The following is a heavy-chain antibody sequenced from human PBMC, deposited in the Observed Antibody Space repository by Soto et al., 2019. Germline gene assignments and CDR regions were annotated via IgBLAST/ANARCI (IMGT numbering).Heavy chain of an antibody. Sequence: GGSLRLSCAASGFTFSTYWMHWVRQAPGKGLVWVSRINSDGSKTTYADSVKGRFTISRDNAKNTVYLQMNSLRAEDTAVYYWGREGEQAYYRAVGGKGPTDPVPS. V-gene: IGHV3-74*01. CDR2: INSDGSKT. CDR1: GFTFSTYW. J-gene: IGHJ6*03. D-gene: IGHD3-16*01. CDR3: GREGEQAYYRAV.